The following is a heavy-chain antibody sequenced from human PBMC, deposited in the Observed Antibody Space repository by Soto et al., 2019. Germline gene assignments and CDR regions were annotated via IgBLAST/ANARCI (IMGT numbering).Heavy chain of an antibody. CDR2: VCPGGRT. Sequence: QERLQQWGAGLVRPSETLSLTCAVYGGSFNNYGWSWIRQPPGKGLEWIGEVCPGGRTNYSPTMKREVRIAVEGSKKQFSLRLTSVTVADTAVYYCARGDYGQYDAYNWFDPWGQGNLVIVAS. D-gene: IGHD3-10*01. V-gene: IGHV4-34*02. J-gene: IGHJ5*02. CDR3: ARGDYGQYDAYNWFDP. CDR1: GGSFNNYG.